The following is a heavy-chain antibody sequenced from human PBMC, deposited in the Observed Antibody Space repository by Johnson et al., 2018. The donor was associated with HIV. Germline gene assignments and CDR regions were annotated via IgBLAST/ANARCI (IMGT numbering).Heavy chain of an antibody. J-gene: IGHJ3*02. CDR3: TRGRSSGWYGTAFDI. CDR1: GFTFGDYG. CDR2: IRSKAYGGTT. D-gene: IGHD6-19*01. V-gene: IGHV3-49*04. Sequence: MQLVESGGGLVQPGRSLRLSCIVSGFTFGDYGMSWVRQAPGKGLEWVGFIRSKAYGGTTEYAASVKGRFTISRDDSKSIAYLQMNSLRTEDTAVYYCTRGRSSGWYGTAFDIWGQGTMVTVSS.